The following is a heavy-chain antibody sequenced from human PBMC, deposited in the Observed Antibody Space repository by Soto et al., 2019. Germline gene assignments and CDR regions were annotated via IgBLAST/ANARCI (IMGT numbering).Heavy chain of an antibody. J-gene: IGHJ4*02. V-gene: IGHV1-69*01. CDR1: GGTFNSFG. Sequence: QVRVVQSGAEVKKPGSSMKVTCKAFGGTFNSFGINWVRQAPGQGLEWMGGIIPVFGTTKYAQKFRDRVTLVADGSTSTSYMELSSLTSDDTAVYYCAIEVWGRGGYYLDSWGQGTLVTVSS. CDR3: AIEVWGRGGYYLDS. CDR2: IIPVFGTT. D-gene: IGHD7-27*01.